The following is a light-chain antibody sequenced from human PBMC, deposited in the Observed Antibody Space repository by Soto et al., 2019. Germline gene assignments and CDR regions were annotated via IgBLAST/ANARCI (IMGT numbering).Light chain of an antibody. CDR2: DAS. CDR3: KQDNTLPPNT. V-gene: IGKV1-5*01. CDR1: QSISSW. Sequence: IQMSQSPSALSASIGDRVTITCRASQSISSWLAWYQQKPGKAPKLLIYDASGLESGVPARFSGSGSGTEFTLTISSLQPEDFAVHYCKQDNTLPPNTFSQRTRPEI. J-gene: IGKJ5*01.